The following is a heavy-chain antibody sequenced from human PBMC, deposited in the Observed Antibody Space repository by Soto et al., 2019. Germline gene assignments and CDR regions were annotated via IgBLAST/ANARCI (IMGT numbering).Heavy chain of an antibody. D-gene: IGHD4-17*01. CDR1: GVTVGNNY. CDR3: EGDVPVTALGY. J-gene: IGHJ4*02. CDR2: TYSGGDT. Sequence: EVRLVESGGGLVQPGGSLRLSCAASGVTVGNNYMSWVRQAPGKGLEWVSVTYSGGDTRYADSVKGRFTMSRDSTKNTVYLQMDSLRDEEKAVYFCEGDVPVTALGYWGQGYLVTVSS. V-gene: IGHV3-66*01.